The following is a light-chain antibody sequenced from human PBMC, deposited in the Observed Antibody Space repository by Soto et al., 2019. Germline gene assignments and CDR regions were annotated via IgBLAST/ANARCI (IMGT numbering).Light chain of an antibody. V-gene: IGKV1-27*01. J-gene: IGKJ4*01. CDR2: AAS. Sequence: DIQMTQSPSSLSASVGDRVTITCRASQVISNYLAWYQQKPGKVPKLLIYAASTLQSGVPSRFSGSGSGTDFTLTISSRQPEDVATYYCQKYNSAPRVTFGGGTKVEIK. CDR1: QVISNY. CDR3: QKYNSAPRVT.